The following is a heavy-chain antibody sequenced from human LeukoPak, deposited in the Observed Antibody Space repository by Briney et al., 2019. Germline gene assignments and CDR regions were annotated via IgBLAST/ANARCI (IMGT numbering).Heavy chain of an antibody. V-gene: IGHV1-46*01. CDR3: ARGLTIVGATRRGAFDI. Sequence: GASVKVSCKASGYTFTSYYMHWVRQAPGQGLEWMGIINPSGGSTSYAQKFQGRVTMTRDTSTSTVYMELSSLRSEDTAVYYCARGLTIVGATRRGAFDIWGQGTMVTVSS. J-gene: IGHJ3*02. CDR2: INPSGGST. CDR1: GYTFTSYY. D-gene: IGHD1-26*01.